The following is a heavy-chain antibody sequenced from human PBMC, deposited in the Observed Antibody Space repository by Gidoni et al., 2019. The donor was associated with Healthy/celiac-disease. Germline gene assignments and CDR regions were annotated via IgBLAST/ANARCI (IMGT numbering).Heavy chain of an antibody. CDR3: ASSPYSSVDGGWFDP. Sequence: QVQLQQWGAGLLKPSETLSLTCAVYGGSFSGYYWSWIRQPPGKGLEWIGEINHSGSTNYNPSLKSRVTISVDTSKNQFSLKLSSVTAADTAVYYCASSPYSSVDGGWFDPWDQGTLVTVSS. J-gene: IGHJ5*02. V-gene: IGHV4-34*01. CDR2: INHSGST. D-gene: IGHD6-19*01. CDR1: GGSFSGYY.